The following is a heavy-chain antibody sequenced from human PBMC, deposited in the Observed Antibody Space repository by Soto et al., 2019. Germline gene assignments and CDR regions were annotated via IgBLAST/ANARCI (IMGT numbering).Heavy chain of an antibody. D-gene: IGHD1-1*01. CDR2: IDPSDSYT. CDR3: ASSGRWNYGMDV. V-gene: IGHV5-10-1*01. Sequence: PGESLKISCKGSGYSFTSYWISWVRQMPGKGLEWMGRIDPSDSYTNYSPSFQGHVTISADKSISTAYLQWSSLKASDTAMYYCASSGRWNYGMDVWGQGTTVTVSS. CDR1: GYSFTSYW. J-gene: IGHJ6*02.